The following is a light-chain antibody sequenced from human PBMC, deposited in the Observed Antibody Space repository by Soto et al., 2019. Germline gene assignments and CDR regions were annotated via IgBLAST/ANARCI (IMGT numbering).Light chain of an antibody. V-gene: IGKV3-20*01. CDR2: GAS. CDR3: QQYDTSAT. J-gene: IGKJ2*01. Sequence: EIVLTQSPGTLSLSPGVRATLSCRASRTVSASYLAWYQQKPGQAPRLLIYGASSRASGFPDRFSGSGSGTDFTLTISRLEPEDSAVYYCQQYDTSATFGQGTKLEI. CDR1: RTVSASY.